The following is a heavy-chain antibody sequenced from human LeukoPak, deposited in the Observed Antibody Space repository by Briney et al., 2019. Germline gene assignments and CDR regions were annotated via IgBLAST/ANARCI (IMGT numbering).Heavy chain of an antibody. Sequence: SGGSLRLSCAASGSTFSSYAMSWVRQAPGKGLEWVSTISGSGGCTYYADSVKGRFTISRDNSKNTLYLQMNSLRAEDTAVYYCATDPTYYYDSSGYYAFDYWGQGSPVTVSS. J-gene: IGHJ4*02. CDR1: GSTFSSYA. CDR2: ISGSGGCT. D-gene: IGHD3-22*01. V-gene: IGHV3-23*01. CDR3: ATDPTYYYDSSGYYAFDY.